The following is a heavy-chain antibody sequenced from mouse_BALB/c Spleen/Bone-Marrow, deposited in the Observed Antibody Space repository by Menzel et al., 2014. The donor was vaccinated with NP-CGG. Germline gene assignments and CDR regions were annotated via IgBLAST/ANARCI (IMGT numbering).Heavy chain of an antibody. CDR2: TSTFSGNT. D-gene: IGHD4-1*01. J-gene: IGHJ2*01. CDR3: ARETGRGYFDY. CDR1: GYTPSDYA. Sequence: QAQAQQSAPEPVRSGVSGNTSCNGCGYTPSDYAMHCAKQSHSKSLERIGVTSTFSGNTNYNQKFKGKATMTLDKSSSTAYMELARLTSEDSAIYYCARETGRGYFDYWGQGTTLTVSS. V-gene: IGHV1-67*01.